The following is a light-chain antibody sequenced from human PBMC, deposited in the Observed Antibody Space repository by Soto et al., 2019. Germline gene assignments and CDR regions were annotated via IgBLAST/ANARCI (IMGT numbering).Light chain of an antibody. J-gene: IGKJ5*01. CDR2: GAS. CDR1: QSVSSN. Sequence: EIVMTQSPATLSVSPGERATLSCRASQSVSSNLAWYQQKPGQAPRLLIYGASTRATGIPVRFSGSGSGTEFTLTISSLLSEDFAVYCCQQYNNWMTCGQGTRLEIK. V-gene: IGKV3-15*01. CDR3: QQYNNWMT.